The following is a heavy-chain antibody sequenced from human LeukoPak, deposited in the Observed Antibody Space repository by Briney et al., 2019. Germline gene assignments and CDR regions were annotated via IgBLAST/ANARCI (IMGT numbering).Heavy chain of an antibody. Sequence: PGGSLRLSCAASGFTFSSYSMNWVRQAPGKGLEWVSSISSSSSYIYYADSVKGRFTISRDNAKNSLYLQMNSLRAEDTAVYYCARGLGGGLYWFDYWGQGTLVTVSS. CDR3: ARGLGGGLYWFDY. D-gene: IGHD2-8*02. J-gene: IGHJ4*02. V-gene: IGHV3-21*01. CDR2: ISSSSSYI. CDR1: GFTFSSYS.